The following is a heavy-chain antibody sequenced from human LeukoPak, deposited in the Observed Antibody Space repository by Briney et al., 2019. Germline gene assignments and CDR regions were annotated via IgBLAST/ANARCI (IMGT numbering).Heavy chain of an antibody. Sequence: SETLSLTCTVSGGSISSGGYYWSWIRQHPGKGLEWIGYIYYSGSTYYNPSLKSRVTISVDTSKNQFSLKLSSVTAADTAVYYCARGFRRYSGSYLRNHNWFDPWGQGTLVTVSS. D-gene: IGHD1-26*01. V-gene: IGHV4-31*03. CDR1: GGSISSGGYY. J-gene: IGHJ5*02. CDR2: IYYSGST. CDR3: ARGFRRYSGSYLRNHNWFDP.